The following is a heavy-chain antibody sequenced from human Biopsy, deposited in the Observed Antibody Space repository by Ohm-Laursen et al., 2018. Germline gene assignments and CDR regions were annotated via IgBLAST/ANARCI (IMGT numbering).Heavy chain of an antibody. D-gene: IGHD6-19*01. J-gene: IGHJ3*02. V-gene: IGHV4-59*08. CDR1: GGSISGSS. CDR2: ISYSGST. CDR3: AKHGSGWTGDDALHI. Sequence: GTLSLTCTVSGGSISGSSWSWVRQAPGRGLEWVGYISYSGSTSNNPSLKSRITISVDTSKNQISLKVTSVTAADTAVYYCAKHGSGWTGDDALHIWGQGTMVTVSS.